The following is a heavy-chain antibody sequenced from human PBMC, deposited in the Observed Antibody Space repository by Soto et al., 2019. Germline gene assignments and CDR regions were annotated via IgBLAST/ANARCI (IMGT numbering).Heavy chain of an antibody. V-gene: IGHV4-4*02. J-gene: IGHJ5*02. CDR2: IFHSGDT. CDR1: GGSISISNW. D-gene: IGHD5-18*01. Sequence: QVQLQESGPGLVKPSGTLSLTCAVSGGSISISNWWSWVRQPPGKGLEWIGEIFHSGDTNYNPSLRRRVTISVDKSKNQCSLKLTAVTAADTAMYYCARGATTMAPKNWFDPWGQGILVTVSS. CDR3: ARGATTMAPKNWFDP.